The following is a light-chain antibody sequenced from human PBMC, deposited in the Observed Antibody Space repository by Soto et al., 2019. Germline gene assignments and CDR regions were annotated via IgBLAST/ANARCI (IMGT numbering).Light chain of an antibody. Sequence: QSVLTQPPSASGTPGQRVTISCSGSSSNIGRNYVYWYQQLPGTAPKLLIYRNDQRPSGVPDRLYGSKSGTSASLAISGLRSEDEADYYCAAWDDSLSGLYVFGTGTKVTVL. CDR1: SSNIGRNY. V-gene: IGLV1-47*01. CDR3: AAWDDSLSGLYV. CDR2: RND. J-gene: IGLJ1*01.